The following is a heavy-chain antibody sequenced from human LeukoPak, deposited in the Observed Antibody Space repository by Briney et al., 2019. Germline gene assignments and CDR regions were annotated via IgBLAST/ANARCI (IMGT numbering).Heavy chain of an antibody. V-gene: IGHV4-4*07. Sequence: SETLSLTCTVSGGSISSYYWSWIRQPAGKGLKWIGRIYTSGSTNYNPSLKSRVTMSVDTSKNQFSLKLSSVTAADTAVYYCARRTSTLTIFGVVIEEYYFDYWGQGTLVTVSS. CDR3: ARRTSTLTIFGVVIEEYYFDY. J-gene: IGHJ4*02. D-gene: IGHD3-3*01. CDR2: IYTSGST. CDR1: GGSISSYY.